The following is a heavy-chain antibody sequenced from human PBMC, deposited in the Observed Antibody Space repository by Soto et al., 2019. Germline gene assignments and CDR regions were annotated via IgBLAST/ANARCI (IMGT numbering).Heavy chain of an antibody. D-gene: IGHD3-10*01. CDR1: GYTFTSYD. J-gene: IGHJ6*03. CDR2: MNPNSGNT. V-gene: IGHV1-8*01. CDR3: ARGVAWFGELLLEDYYYYYYMDV. Sequence: GASVKVSCKASGYTFTSYDINWVRQATGQGLEWMGWMNPNSGNTGYAQKFQGRVTMTRNTSISTAYMELSSLRSEDTAVYYCARGVAWFGELLLEDYYYYYYMDVWGKGTTVTVSS.